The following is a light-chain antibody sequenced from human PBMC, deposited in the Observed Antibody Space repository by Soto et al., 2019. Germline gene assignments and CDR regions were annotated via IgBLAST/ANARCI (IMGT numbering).Light chain of an antibody. V-gene: IGKV1-5*03. CDR1: QSISSW. CDR3: QRYNSYSYT. Sequence: DIQMTQSPSTLSASVGDRVTITCRASQSISSWLAWYQQKPGKAPKLLIYQASSLESGVPSRFSGSGSGTEYTLTISSRQLDDFASYYYQRYNSYSYTFGQGTKVDIK. J-gene: IGKJ2*01. CDR2: QAS.